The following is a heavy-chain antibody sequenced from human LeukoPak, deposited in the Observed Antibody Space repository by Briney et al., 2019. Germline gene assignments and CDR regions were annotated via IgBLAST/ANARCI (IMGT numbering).Heavy chain of an antibody. D-gene: IGHD1-14*01. CDR3: ASLSQSRNLDY. J-gene: IGHJ4*02. Sequence: GGSLRLSCAASGLTFKIYAMTWVRQAPGKGLEWVSAIGPTGRSTYYADSVKGRFTISRDNSKNTLYLQMNSLRAEDTAIYYCASLSQSRNLDYWGQGTLVTVSS. CDR1: GLTFKIYA. CDR2: IGPTGRST. V-gene: IGHV3-23*01.